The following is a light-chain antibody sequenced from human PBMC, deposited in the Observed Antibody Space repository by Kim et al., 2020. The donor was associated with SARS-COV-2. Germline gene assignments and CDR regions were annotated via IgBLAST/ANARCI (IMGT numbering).Light chain of an antibody. CDR3: AAWDDSLNTYV. V-gene: IGLV1-47*01. CDR2: RNN. J-gene: IGLJ1*01. CDR1: SSNIGTNY. Sequence: ELTQPPSASGTPGQRVTISCSGSSSNIGTNYVYWYQQLPGTAPKLLIYRNNQRPSRVPDRFSGSKSGTSASLAISGLRSEDEADYYRAAWDDSLNTYVFGPGTKVTVL.